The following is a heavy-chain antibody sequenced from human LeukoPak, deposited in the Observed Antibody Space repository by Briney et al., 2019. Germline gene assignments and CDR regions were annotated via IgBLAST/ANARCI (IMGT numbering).Heavy chain of an antibody. Sequence: SETLSLTCTVSGGSVSSGSYYWGWIRQPPGKGLEWIGSIYYSGSTYYNPSLKSRVTISVDTSKNQFSLKLSPVTAADTAVYYCARYASGSYFDYWGQGTLVTVSS. CDR1: GGSVSSGSYY. CDR3: ARYASGSYFDY. V-gene: IGHV4-39*01. D-gene: IGHD1-26*01. CDR2: IYYSGST. J-gene: IGHJ4*02.